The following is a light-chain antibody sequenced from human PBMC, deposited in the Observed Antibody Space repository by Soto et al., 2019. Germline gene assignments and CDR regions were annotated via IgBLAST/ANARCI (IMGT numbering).Light chain of an antibody. Sequence: MVLVQGQGRLLGGQGERDTHSCSACQSVSNNFLAWYQQKPGQAPRLLIYGASNRATRIPDRFSGSGSGTDFTLTISRLEPEDFAVYYCQHYGRSCTFGQETKVDIK. J-gene: IGKJ1*01. CDR2: GAS. CDR3: QHYGRSCT. CDR1: QSVSNNF. V-gene: IGKV3-20*01.